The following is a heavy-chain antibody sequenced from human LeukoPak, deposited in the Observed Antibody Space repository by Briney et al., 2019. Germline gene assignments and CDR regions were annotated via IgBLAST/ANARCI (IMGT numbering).Heavy chain of an antibody. Sequence: SEALSLTCAVSGGSISTYYWSWIRQPAGKGLEWIGRIYTSGSTNYNPSLKSRVTMSVDTSKNQFSLNLRSVTAADTAVDYCARLPGGDSSSVVAFDIWGQGTMVTVSS. CDR1: GGSISTYY. J-gene: IGHJ3*02. CDR2: IYTSGST. D-gene: IGHD2-21*02. V-gene: IGHV4-4*07. CDR3: ARLPGGDSSSVVAFDI.